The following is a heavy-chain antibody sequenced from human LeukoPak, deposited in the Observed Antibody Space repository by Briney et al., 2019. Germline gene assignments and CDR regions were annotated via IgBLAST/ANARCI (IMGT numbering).Heavy chain of an antibody. D-gene: IGHD3-3*01. J-gene: IGHJ4*02. CDR1: GFTFKNAW. CDR2: IKSKADGGTT. CDR3: ARLDFWSGPIDY. V-gene: IGHV3-15*01. Sequence: GGSLRLSCAASGFTFKNAWMSWVRQAPGKGLEWVGRIKSKADGGTTDYAAPVKGRFTISRDDSKNTLYLQMNSLKTEDTAVYHCARLDFWSGPIDYWGQGTLVTVSS.